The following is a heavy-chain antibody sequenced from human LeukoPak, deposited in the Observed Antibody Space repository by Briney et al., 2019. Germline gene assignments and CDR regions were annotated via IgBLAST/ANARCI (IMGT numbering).Heavy chain of an antibody. D-gene: IGHD6-13*01. V-gene: IGHV3-21*01. Sequence: PGGSLRLSCAASGFTFSSYSMNWVRQAPGRGLEWVSSISSSSSYIYYADSVKGRFTISRDNAKNSLYLQMNSLRAEDTAVYYCARFPWAAADDYWGQGTLVTVSS. CDR1: GFTFSSYS. J-gene: IGHJ4*02. CDR3: ARFPWAAADDY. CDR2: ISSSSSYI.